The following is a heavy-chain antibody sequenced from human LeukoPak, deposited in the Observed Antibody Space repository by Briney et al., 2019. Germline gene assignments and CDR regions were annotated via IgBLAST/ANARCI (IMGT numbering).Heavy chain of an antibody. CDR1: GYSFTSYW. CDR3: ARLPSLAYYYYGMDV. V-gene: IGHV5-10-1*01. J-gene: IGHJ6*02. CDR2: IDPSDSYT. Sequence: PGESLRISCKGSGYSFTSYWISXXRQMPGKGLEWXGRIDPSDSYTNYSPSFQGHVTISAGKSISTAYLQWSSLKASDTAMYYCARLPSLAYYYYGMDVWGQGTTVTVSS. D-gene: IGHD1-1*01.